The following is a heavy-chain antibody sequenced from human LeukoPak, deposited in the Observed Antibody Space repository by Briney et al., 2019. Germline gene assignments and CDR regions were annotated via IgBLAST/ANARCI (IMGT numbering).Heavy chain of an antibody. V-gene: IGHV3-9*03. J-gene: IGHJ4*02. CDR2: ISWNSGSI. Sequence: PGRSLRLSCAASGFTFDDYAMHWVRQAPGKGLEWVSGISWNSGSIGYADSMKGRFTISRDNAKNSLYLQMNSLRAEDMALYYCAKVSGHYYFDYWGQGTLVTVSS. CDR3: AKVSGHYYFDY. D-gene: IGHD6-25*01. CDR1: GFTFDDYA.